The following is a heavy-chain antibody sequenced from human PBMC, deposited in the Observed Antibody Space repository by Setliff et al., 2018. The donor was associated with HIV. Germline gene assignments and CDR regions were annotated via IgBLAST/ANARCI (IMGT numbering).Heavy chain of an antibody. J-gene: IGHJ4*02. CDR3: ARSTVGVGATFP. V-gene: IGHV4-59*11. D-gene: IGHD1-26*01. CDR2: IHHSGGT. Sequence: SETLSLTCTVSYGSISGHYWTWIRQPPGKGLEWIGYIHHSGGTQYNPSLKSRVTISVDTSKNEFSLRLRSVTAADTAIYYCARSTVGVGATFPWGRGTLVTVSS. CDR1: YGSISGHY.